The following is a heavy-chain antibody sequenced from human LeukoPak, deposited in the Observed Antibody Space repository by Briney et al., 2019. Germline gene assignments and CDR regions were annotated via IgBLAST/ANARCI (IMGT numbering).Heavy chain of an antibody. J-gene: IGHJ3*02. D-gene: IGHD2-21*01. V-gene: IGHV3-21*01. CDR1: GFTFNSYS. CDR2: ISSSSSYI. Sequence: PGGSLRLSCAASGFTFNSYSMNWVRQAPGKGLEWVSFISSSSSYIYYADSVKGRFTISRDNAKNSLYLQMNNLRAEDTAMVYCATSMAQDVDAFHIWGQGTMVTVSS. CDR3: ATSMAQDVDAFHI.